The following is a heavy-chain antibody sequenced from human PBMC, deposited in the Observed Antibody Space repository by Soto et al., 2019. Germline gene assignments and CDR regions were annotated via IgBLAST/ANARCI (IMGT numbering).Heavy chain of an antibody. Sequence: QVPLVQSGAEVKKPGSSVRISCTASGVAFSNYTFTWVRRAPGQGLEWMGRVIPLLDASNYAEKFQDRVTITADRSTSTAYMELSGLKSEDSAIYYCASGKSQMTQDRMGFYYYMDVWGKGTTVTVSS. J-gene: IGHJ6*03. CDR3: ASGKSQMTQDRMGFYYYMDV. CDR2: VIPLLDAS. V-gene: IGHV1-69*08. CDR1: GVAFSNYT. D-gene: IGHD2-15*01.